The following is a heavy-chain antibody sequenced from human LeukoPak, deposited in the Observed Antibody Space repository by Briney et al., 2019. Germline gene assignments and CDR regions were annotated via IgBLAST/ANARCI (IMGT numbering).Heavy chain of an antibody. CDR1: GYTFTDYN. Sequence: VASVKVSCKTSGYTFTDYNLHWVRQAPGQGLEWMGWINPNSGGTNYAQKFQGRVTMTRDTSISTAYMELSRLRSDDTAVYYCARGGGVSFGGADDAFDIWGQGTMVTVSS. CDR2: INPNSGGT. J-gene: IGHJ3*02. V-gene: IGHV1-2*02. CDR3: ARGGGVSFGGADDAFDI. D-gene: IGHD3-16*01.